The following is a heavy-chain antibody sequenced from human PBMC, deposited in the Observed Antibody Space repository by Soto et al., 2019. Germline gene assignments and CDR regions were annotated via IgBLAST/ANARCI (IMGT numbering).Heavy chain of an antibody. D-gene: IGHD3-10*01. CDR1: GFTFSNYW. Sequence: EVQLVESGGGLVQPGGSLRLSCATSGFTFSNYWMSWVRQAPGKGLEWVANIRQDGGEKYHVASVKGRLTISRDNANNSLYRQMNNLRAEDAGVYYFASDRGVGRFDYWCRGALVTVSS. CDR3: ASDRGVGRFDY. CDR2: IRQDGGEK. J-gene: IGHJ4*02. V-gene: IGHV3-7*01.